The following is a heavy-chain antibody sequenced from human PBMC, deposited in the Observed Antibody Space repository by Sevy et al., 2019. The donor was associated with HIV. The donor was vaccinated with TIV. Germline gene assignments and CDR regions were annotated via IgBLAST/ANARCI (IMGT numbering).Heavy chain of an antibody. CDR2: ISNDGSNK. D-gene: IGHD2-21*01. V-gene: IGHV3-30-3*01. CDR3: ARDRQGDLDY. J-gene: IGHJ4*02. CDR1: GFTFSSYA. Sequence: GGSLRLSCAASGFTFSSYAMHWVRQAPGKGLGWVAVISNDGSNKYYADSVKGRFTISRDNSKNTLYLQMNSLRAEDTAVYYCARDRQGDLDYWGQGTLVTVSS.